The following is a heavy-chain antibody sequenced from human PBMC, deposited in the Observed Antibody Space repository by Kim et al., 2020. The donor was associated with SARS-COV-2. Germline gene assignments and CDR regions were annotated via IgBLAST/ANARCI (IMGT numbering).Heavy chain of an antibody. CDR1: GFTFSSYG. Sequence: GGSLRLSCAASGFTFSSYGMHWVRQAPGKGLEWVAVIWYDGSNKYYADSVKGRFTISRDNSKNTLYLQMNSLRAEDTAVYYCARGEVVTYWYYYYGMDVWGQGTTVTVSS. V-gene: IGHV3-33*01. J-gene: IGHJ6*02. D-gene: IGHD3-22*01. CDR3: ARGEVVTYWYYYYGMDV. CDR2: IWYDGSNK.